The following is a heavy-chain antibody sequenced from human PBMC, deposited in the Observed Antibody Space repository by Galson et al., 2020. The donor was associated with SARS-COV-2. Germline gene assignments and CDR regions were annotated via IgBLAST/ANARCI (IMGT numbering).Heavy chain of an antibody. Sequence: GESLKISCQGSGYSFTSYWIGWVRQMPGKGLEWTGIISPGDSDTRYSPSFQGQVTISADKSISTAYLQWSSLKASDTAMYYCARDTYYYGSGTYYYYGMDVWGQGTTVTVSS. CDR3: ARDTYYYGSGTYYYYGMDV. CDR2: ISPGDSDT. J-gene: IGHJ6*02. D-gene: IGHD3-10*01. V-gene: IGHV5-51*01. CDR1: GYSFTSYW.